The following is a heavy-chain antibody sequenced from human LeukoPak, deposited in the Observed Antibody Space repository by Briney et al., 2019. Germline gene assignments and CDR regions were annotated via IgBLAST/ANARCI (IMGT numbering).Heavy chain of an antibody. CDR3: AKEGQRSSGSYYVY. CDR1: GITFSSYA. V-gene: IGHV3-23*01. CDR2: ISGSGGST. J-gene: IGHJ4*02. D-gene: IGHD3-10*01. Sequence: PGGSLRLSCAASGITFSSYAMSWVRQAPGKGLEWVSAISGSGGSTYYADSVKGRFTISRDNSKNTLYLQMNSLRAEDTAVYYCAKEGQRSSGSYYVYWGQGTLVTVSS.